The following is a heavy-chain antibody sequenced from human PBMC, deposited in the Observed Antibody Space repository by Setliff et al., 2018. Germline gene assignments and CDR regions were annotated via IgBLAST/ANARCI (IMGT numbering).Heavy chain of an antibody. V-gene: IGHV4-34*01. CDR2: INHSGST. CDR3: ARAIAASFYYYYYYVDV. CDR1: GGSFSGYY. D-gene: IGHD6-13*01. J-gene: IGHJ6*03. Sequence: TLSLTCAVYGGSFSGYYWSWIRQPPGKGLEWIGEINHSGSTNYNPSLKSRVTISVDTSKNQFSLKLSSVTAADTAVYYCARAIAASFYYYYYYVDVWGKGTTVTVSS.